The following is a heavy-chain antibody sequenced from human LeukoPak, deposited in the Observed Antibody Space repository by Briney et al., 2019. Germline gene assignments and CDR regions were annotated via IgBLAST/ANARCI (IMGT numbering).Heavy chain of an antibody. Sequence: GGSLRLSCEASGFTFSDPYMSWIRQAPGKGLEWVSPISGSGVGTYYADSVKGRFTISRDNSKNTLYLQMNSLRVDDTALYYCAKRATAGGFDSWGQGTLVTVSS. CDR2: ISGSGVGT. CDR3: AKRATAGGFDS. CDR1: GFTFSDPY. D-gene: IGHD6-13*01. J-gene: IGHJ4*02. V-gene: IGHV3-23*01.